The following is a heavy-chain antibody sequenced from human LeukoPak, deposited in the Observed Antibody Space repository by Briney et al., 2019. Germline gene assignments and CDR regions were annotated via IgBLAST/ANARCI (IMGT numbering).Heavy chain of an antibody. Sequence: ASVKVSCKAYGYTFTSYGISWVRQAPGQGLEWMGWISAYNGNTNYAQKLQGRVTMTTDTSTSTAYMELRSLRSDDTAVYYCARDLGAGRSEVEEYYGMDVWGQGTTVTVSS. V-gene: IGHV1-18*01. J-gene: IGHJ6*02. CDR2: ISAYNGNT. CDR1: GYTFTSYG. CDR3: ARDLGAGRSEVEEYYGMDV. D-gene: IGHD3-16*01.